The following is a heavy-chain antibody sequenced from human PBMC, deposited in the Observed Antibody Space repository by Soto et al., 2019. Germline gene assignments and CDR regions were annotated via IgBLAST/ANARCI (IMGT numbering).Heavy chain of an antibody. CDR1: GFAFSTIV. CDR3: AKAEVVVITSVDY. J-gene: IGHJ4*02. D-gene: IGHD3-22*01. V-gene: IGHV3-23*01. CDR2: IHGSDGRT. Sequence: GGSLRLSCAASGFAFSTIVMTWVRQAPGKGLEWVSSIHGSDGRTWYADSVKGRFTISRDNSKNTLYLQMNSLRAEDTAVYYCAKAEVVVITSVDYWGQGTLVTVSS.